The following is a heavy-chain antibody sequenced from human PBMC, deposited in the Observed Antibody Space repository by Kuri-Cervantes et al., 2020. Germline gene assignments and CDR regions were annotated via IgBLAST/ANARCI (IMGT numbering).Heavy chain of an antibody. CDR2: ISYDGSNK. Sequence: GESLKISCAASGFTFSSYAMHWVRQAPGKGLEWVAVISYDGSNKYYADSVKGRFTISRDNSKNTLYLQMNSLRAEDTAVYYCARVTWGDDSSGSPSGYWGQGTLVTVSS. CDR3: ARVTWGDDSSGSPSGY. CDR1: GFTFSSYA. V-gene: IGHV3-30-3*01. D-gene: IGHD3-22*01. J-gene: IGHJ4*02.